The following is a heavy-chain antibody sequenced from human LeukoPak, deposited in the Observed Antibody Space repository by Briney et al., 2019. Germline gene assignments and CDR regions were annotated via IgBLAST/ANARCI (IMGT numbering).Heavy chain of an antibody. Sequence: GGSLRLSCAASGFTFSSYEMNWVRQAPGKGLEWVSYISSSGSTIYYADSVKGRFTISRDNAKNSLFLQMNSLRAEDTAVYYCARIRGDGSTFDYWGQGTLVAVSS. CDR3: ARIRGDGSTFDY. V-gene: IGHV3-48*03. CDR1: GFTFSSYE. J-gene: IGHJ4*02. CDR2: ISSSGSTI. D-gene: IGHD5-24*01.